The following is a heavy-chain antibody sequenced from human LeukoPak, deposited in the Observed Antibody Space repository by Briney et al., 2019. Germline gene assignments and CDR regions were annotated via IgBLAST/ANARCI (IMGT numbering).Heavy chain of an antibody. D-gene: IGHD1/OR15-1a*01. CDR1: GGSISSYY. V-gene: IGHV4-59*08. Sequence: SETLSLTCTVSGGSISSYYWSWIRQPSGKGLEWIGYIYYSGSTNYNPSLKSRVTISVDTSKNQFSLKLSSVTAADTAVYYCARRRSNMTYFDYWGQGTLVTVSS. J-gene: IGHJ4*02. CDR2: IYYSGST. CDR3: ARRRSNMTYFDY.